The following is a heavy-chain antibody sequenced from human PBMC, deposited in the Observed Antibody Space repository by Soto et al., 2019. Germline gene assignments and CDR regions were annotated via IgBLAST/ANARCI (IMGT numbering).Heavy chain of an antibody. CDR3: ISHSPEDMIRT. CDR2: IRNKANSYAT. V-gene: IGHV3-73*01. D-gene: IGHD2-15*01. J-gene: IGHJ4*02. CDR1: GFTFSGSS. Sequence: GGSLRLSCAASGFTFSGSSVHWVRQASRKGLEWVGRIRNKANSYATAYAASVRGRFTISRDDSKNTAFLQMNSLNTEDTAVYYCISHSPEDMIRTWGQGTLVTVSS.